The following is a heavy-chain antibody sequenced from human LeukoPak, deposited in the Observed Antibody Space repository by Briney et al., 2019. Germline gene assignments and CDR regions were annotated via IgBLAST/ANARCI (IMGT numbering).Heavy chain of an antibody. CDR1: GNSISSGDYY. D-gene: IGHD5-18*01. CDR3: AREGRYRYGYNEYHLYMDI. V-gene: IGHV4-61*02. Sequence: SQTLSLTCTVSGNSISSGDYYWSWIRQPAGKGLEWIGRIYTSGSTNYNPSLRGRVTISVDTPKNQFSLKLSSVTAAETAVYYCAREGRYRYGYNEYHLYMDIWGKGTTVTVSS. J-gene: IGHJ6*03. CDR2: IYTSGST.